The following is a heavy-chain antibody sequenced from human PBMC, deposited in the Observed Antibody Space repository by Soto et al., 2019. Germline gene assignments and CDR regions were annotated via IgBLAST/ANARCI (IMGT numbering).Heavy chain of an antibody. D-gene: IGHD6-13*01. V-gene: IGHV5-51*01. Sequence: PGESLKISCKGSGYNFSTYWIGWVRQMPGKGLEWMGIIYPDDSESRYSPSFQGQVTISADESITTAYLQWGSLKASDTAMYYCARGTEQQQDAFDIWGQGTMVSVSS. CDR2: IYPDDSES. J-gene: IGHJ3*02. CDR3: ARGTEQQQDAFDI. CDR1: GYNFSTYW.